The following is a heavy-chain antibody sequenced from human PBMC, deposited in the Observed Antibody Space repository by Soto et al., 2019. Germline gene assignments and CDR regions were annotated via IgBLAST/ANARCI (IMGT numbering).Heavy chain of an antibody. D-gene: IGHD2-8*01. Sequence: QVQLVESGGGVVQPGRSLRLSCAASGFTFSSYGMHWVRQAPGKGLEWVAVISYDGSNKYYADSVKGRFTISRDNSKNTLYLQMNSLRAEDTAVYYCANPFPYCTNGVCYTAGAFDIWGQGTMVTVSS. CDR3: ANPFPYCTNGVCYTAGAFDI. V-gene: IGHV3-30*18. CDR2: ISYDGSNK. J-gene: IGHJ3*02. CDR1: GFTFSSYG.